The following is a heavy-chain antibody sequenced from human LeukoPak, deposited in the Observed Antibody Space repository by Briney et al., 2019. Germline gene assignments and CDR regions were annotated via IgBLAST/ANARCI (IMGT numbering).Heavy chain of an antibody. D-gene: IGHD2-21*01. CDR3: ARDSSEFRSLIPH. Sequence: SVKVSCKASGGIFSNYAISWVRQAPGQGLEWMGGIIPIFGTANYAEKFRGRVTITADETTSTAYTELSRLKSEDTAVYYCARDSSEFRSLIPHWGQGTLVTVSS. CDR1: GGIFSNYA. V-gene: IGHV1-69*13. CDR2: IIPIFGTA. J-gene: IGHJ1*01.